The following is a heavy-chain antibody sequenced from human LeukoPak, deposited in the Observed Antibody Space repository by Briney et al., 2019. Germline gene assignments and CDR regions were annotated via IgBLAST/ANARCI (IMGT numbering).Heavy chain of an antibody. D-gene: IGHD6-19*01. V-gene: IGHV4-4*07. CDR3: ARGSGVAVGMDV. CDR1: GGSIDSHY. J-gene: IGHJ6*02. Sequence: KASETLSLTCTVSGGSIDSHYWSWNRQSAGRGLEWIGRFFTGGSTYYNPSLESRVTMSVDTSKNQFSLKLRSVTAADTAAYFCARGSGVAVGMDVWGQGTTVIVSS. CDR2: FFTGGST.